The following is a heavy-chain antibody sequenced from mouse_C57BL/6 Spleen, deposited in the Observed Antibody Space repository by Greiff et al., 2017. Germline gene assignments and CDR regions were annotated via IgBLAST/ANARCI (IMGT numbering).Heavy chain of an antibody. J-gene: IGHJ3*01. Sequence: VQLQQPGAELVMPGASVKLSCKASGYTFTSYWMHWVKQRPGQGLEWIGEIDPSDSYTNYNQKFKGKSTLTVDKSSSTAYMQLSSLTSEDSAVYYCARPYSGSSYWIAYWGQGTLVTVSA. V-gene: IGHV1-69*01. CDR2: IDPSDSYT. D-gene: IGHD1-1*01. CDR1: GYTFTSYW. CDR3: ARPYSGSSYWIAY.